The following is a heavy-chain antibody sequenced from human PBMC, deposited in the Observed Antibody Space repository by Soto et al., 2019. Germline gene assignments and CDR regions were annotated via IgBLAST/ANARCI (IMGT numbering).Heavy chain of an antibody. Sequence: GGSLRLSCAASGFPFSADWMSWVRQAPGTGTESVATINQDGGNRYYVASVRGRLNIYREKEKNSLYLKLNRIRAEDKAVSYCASSNYWGHGTLVTVSS. J-gene: IGHJ4*01. CDR3: ASSNY. V-gene: IGHV3-7*01. CDR2: INQDGGNR. CDR1: GFPFSADW.